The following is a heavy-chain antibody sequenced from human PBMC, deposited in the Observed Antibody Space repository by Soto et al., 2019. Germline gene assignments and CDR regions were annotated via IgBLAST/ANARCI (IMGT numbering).Heavy chain of an antibody. V-gene: IGHV1-69*02. D-gene: IGHD6-25*01. Sequence: SVKVSCKASGGTFSSYTISWVRQAPGQGLEWMGRIIPILGIANYAQKFQGRVTITADKSTSTAYMELSSLRSEDTAVYYCAFLGRAASPVAPPVDYWGQGTLVTVSS. CDR1: GGTFSSYT. CDR2: IIPILGIA. J-gene: IGHJ4*02. CDR3: AFLGRAASPVAPPVDY.